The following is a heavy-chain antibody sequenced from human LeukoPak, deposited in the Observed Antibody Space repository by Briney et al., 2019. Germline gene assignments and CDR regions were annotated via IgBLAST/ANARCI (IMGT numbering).Heavy chain of an antibody. D-gene: IGHD6-13*01. V-gene: IGHV3-30-3*01. CDR3: IAGYSSPHAFDI. J-gene: IGHJ3*02. CDR2: ISYDGSNK. Sequence: QPGRSLRLSCAASGFTFCSYAMHWVRKAPGKGLEWVAVISYDGSNKYYADSVKGRFTISRDNSKNTLYLQMNSLRAEDTAVYYCIAGYSSPHAFDIWGQGTMVTVSS. CDR1: GFTFCSYA.